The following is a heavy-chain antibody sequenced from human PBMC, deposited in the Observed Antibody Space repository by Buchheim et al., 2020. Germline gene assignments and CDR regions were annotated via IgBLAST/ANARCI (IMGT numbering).Heavy chain of an antibody. CDR1: GGSFSGYY. D-gene: IGHD6-6*01. CDR2: INHSGST. Sequence: QVQLQQWGAGLLKPSETLSLTCAVYGGSFSGYYWSWIRQPPGKGLEWIGEINHSGSTNYNPSLKSRVTISVDTSKNQFSLKLSSVTAADTAVYYCARGAARPDGYFDYWGQGTL. V-gene: IGHV4-34*01. J-gene: IGHJ4*02. CDR3: ARGAARPDGYFDY.